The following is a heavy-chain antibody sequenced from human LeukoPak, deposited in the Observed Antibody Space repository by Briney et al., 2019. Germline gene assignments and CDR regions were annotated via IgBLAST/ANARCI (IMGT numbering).Heavy chain of an antibody. J-gene: IGHJ5*02. CDR1: GYTFTGYY. CDR2: INPNSGGT. CDR3: ARASSRPPAAAGTHWFDP. V-gene: IGHV1-2*02. Sequence: ASVKVSCKASGYTFTGYYMHWVRQAPGQGLEWMGWINPNSGGTNYAQKFQGRVTMTRDTSIITAYMELSRLTSDDTAVYYCARASSRPPAAAGTHWFDPWGQGTLVTVSS. D-gene: IGHD6-13*01.